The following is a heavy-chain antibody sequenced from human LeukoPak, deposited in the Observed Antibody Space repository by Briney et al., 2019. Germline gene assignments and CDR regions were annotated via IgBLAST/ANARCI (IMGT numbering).Heavy chain of an antibody. D-gene: IGHD3-3*01. Sequence: PSETLSLTCTVSGGSVSSGSYYWSWIRQPPGKGLEWIGYIYYSGSTNYNPSLKSRVTISVDTSKNQFSLKLSSVTAADTAVYYCARESYYDFWSGRWGQGTLVTVSS. CDR1: GGSVSSGSYY. J-gene: IGHJ4*02. CDR2: IYYSGST. CDR3: ARESYYDFWSGR. V-gene: IGHV4-61*01.